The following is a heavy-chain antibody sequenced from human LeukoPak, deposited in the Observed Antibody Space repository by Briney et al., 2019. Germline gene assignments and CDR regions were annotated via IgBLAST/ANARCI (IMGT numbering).Heavy chain of an antibody. CDR3: ARRTSGYSSSFNY. Sequence: SETLSLTCTVSGGSIRSSGTYWAWIRQPPGKGLEWIGSIDYSGGTSYNPSLKSRVSISVDTSNNQFSLELSSVTATDTAVYYCARRTSGYSSSFNYWGQGTLVTASS. CDR1: GGSIRSSGTY. V-gene: IGHV4-39*01. J-gene: IGHJ4*02. CDR2: IDYSGGT. D-gene: IGHD6-13*01.